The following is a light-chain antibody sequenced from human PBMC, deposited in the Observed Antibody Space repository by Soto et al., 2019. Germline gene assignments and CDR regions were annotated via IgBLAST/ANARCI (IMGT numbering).Light chain of an antibody. J-gene: IGLJ2*01. Sequence: QSVLTQPHSVSGAPGQRVTISCTGSSSKIGTGYDVHWYQQLPGPDPKLLIYGNSTRPSGVPDRFSGSKSGTSASLAITGLQAEDEAEYCCQSHDSNLSVVFGGGTKLTVL. CDR3: QSHDSNLSVV. CDR2: GNS. CDR1: SSKIGTGYD. V-gene: IGLV1-40*01.